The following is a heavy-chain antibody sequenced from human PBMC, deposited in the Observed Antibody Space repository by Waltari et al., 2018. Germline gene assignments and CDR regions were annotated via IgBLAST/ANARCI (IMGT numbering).Heavy chain of an antibody. D-gene: IGHD5-12*01. J-gene: IGHJ4*02. CDR3: ARHNSGWYFDH. CDR1: GVSIISSY. CDR2: IYYSGDI. Sequence: QVHLQESGPGLVKPSETLSLTCSVSGVSIISSYWGWVRQPPGKGREWIGYIYYSGDIGYNPSLRGRVTISVDTSKNHLSLELTSVTAADTAVYYCARHNSGWYFDHWGQGTLITVSS. V-gene: IGHV4-59*08.